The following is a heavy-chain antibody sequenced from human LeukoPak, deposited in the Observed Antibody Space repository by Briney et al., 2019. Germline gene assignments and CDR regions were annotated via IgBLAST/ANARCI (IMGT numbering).Heavy chain of an antibody. Sequence: PGGSLRLSCAASGFIFNNYWMSWVRQAPGKGLEWVANIKHDGSETYYVDSVKGRFTISRDNSKNTLYLQMNSLRAEDTAVYYCAKDTQRSYYDSSGYYYDNTYFDYWGQGTLVTVSS. CDR2: IKHDGSET. J-gene: IGHJ4*02. D-gene: IGHD3-22*01. V-gene: IGHV3-7*03. CDR1: GFIFNNYW. CDR3: AKDTQRSYYDSSGYYYDNTYFDY.